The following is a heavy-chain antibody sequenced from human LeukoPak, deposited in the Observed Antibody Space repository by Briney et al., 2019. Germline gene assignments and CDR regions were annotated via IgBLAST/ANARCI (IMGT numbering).Heavy chain of an antibody. CDR1: GFTFSSYG. V-gene: IGHV3-23*01. J-gene: IGHJ3*02. CDR3: AKDFFSYDSSGYYYNDAFDI. Sequence: PGGSLRLSCAASGFTFSSYGMSWVRQAPGKGLEWVSAISGSGGSTYYADSVKGRFTISRDNSKNTLYLQMNSLRAEDTAVYYCAKDFFSYDSSGYYYNDAFDIWGQGTMVTVSS. CDR2: ISGSGGST. D-gene: IGHD3-22*01.